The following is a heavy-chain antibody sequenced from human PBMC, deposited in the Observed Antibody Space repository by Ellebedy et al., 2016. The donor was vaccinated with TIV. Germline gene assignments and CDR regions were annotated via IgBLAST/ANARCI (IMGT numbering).Heavy chain of an antibody. CDR1: GFSFRSYW. CDR2: IRGDSEK. V-gene: IGHV3-7*01. J-gene: IGHJ5*01. D-gene: IGHD4-17*01. CDR3: ARRGSYGDYAVQINNWFGS. Sequence: PGGSLRLSCEAFGFSFRSYWMSWVRQAPGKGLEWVANIRGDSEKYYVDSVKGRFTISRDNGKNSLYLQMHSLRPEDTAVYYCARRGSYGDYAVQINNWFGSWGQGTLVTVS.